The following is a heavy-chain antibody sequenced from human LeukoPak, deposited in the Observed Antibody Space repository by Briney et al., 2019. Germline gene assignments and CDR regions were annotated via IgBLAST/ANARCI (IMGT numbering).Heavy chain of an antibody. J-gene: IGHJ4*02. V-gene: IGHV4-34*01. Sequence: PSETLSLTCAVYGGSFSGYYWSWIRQPPGKGLEWIGEINHSGSTNYNPSLKSRVTISVDTSKNQFSLKLSSVTAADTAVYYCARHFRYYYDSSGYSYWGQGTLVTVSS. D-gene: IGHD3-22*01. CDR3: ARHFRYYYDSSGYSY. CDR2: INHSGST. CDR1: GGSFSGYY.